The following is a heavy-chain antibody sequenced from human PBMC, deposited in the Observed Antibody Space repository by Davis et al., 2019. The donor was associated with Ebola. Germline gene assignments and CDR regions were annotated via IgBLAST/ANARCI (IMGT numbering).Heavy chain of an antibody. D-gene: IGHD6-13*01. J-gene: IGHJ4*02. CDR3: AKRPAAGDS. CDR2: ISGSGFST. Sequence: PGGSLRLSCIASGFSFGTYAMSWVRRAPGKGLEWVSSISGSGFSTFYADSVKGRFTISRDNSKNTLYLQMNSLRAEDTALYYCAKRPAAGDSWGQGTLVTVSS. CDR1: GFSFGTYA. V-gene: IGHV3-23*01.